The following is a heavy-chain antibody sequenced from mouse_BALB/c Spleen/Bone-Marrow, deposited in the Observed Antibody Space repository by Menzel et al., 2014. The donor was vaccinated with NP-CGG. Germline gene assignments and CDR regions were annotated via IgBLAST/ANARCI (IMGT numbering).Heavy chain of an antibody. D-gene: IGHD1-1*01. CDR2: IHYSGST. Sequence: EVKLVESGPDLVKPSQSLTLTCTVTGYSITSGYSWHWIRQFPGNKLEWMGYIHYSGSTNYNPSLKSRISITRDTSKNQFLVQLNSVTTEDTATYYCARFMTLYYAMDYWGQGTSVTVSS. CDR1: GYSITSGYS. CDR3: ARFMTLYYAMDY. J-gene: IGHJ4*01. V-gene: IGHV3-1*02.